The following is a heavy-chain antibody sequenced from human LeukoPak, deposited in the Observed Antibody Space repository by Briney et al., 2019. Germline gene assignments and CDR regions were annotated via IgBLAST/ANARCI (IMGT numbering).Heavy chain of an antibody. Sequence: SETLSLTCAVYGGSFSGYYWSWIRKPPGKGLEWIGEINHSGSTNYNPSLKSRVTISVDTSKNQFSLKLSSVTAADTAVYYCARVGENGDYDLLNYWGQGTLVTVSS. CDR2: INHSGST. CDR1: GGSFSGYY. V-gene: IGHV4-34*01. J-gene: IGHJ4*02. D-gene: IGHD4-17*01. CDR3: ARVGENGDYDLLNY.